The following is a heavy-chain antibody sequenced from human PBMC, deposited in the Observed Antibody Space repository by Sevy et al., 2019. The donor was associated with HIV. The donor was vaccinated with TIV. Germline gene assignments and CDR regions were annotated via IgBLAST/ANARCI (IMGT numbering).Heavy chain of an antibody. J-gene: IGHJ4*02. V-gene: IGHV3-7*01. Sequence: GGSLRLSCAASGFTFATYWMTWVRQAPGKGLEWVAYIKQDGTDKYYVDSVRGRFAISRDNAKNSLYLHMSGLRAEDMAVYYCARALADWGSFHYSSWGRGILVTVSS. CDR1: GFTFATYW. CDR3: ARALADWGSFHYSS. D-gene: IGHD3-16*02. CDR2: IKQDGTDK.